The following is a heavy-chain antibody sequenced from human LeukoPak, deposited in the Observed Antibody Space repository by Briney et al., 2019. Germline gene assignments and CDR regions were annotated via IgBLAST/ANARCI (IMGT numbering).Heavy chain of an antibody. CDR2: INHSGST. J-gene: IGHJ4*02. Sequence: SETLSLTCAVYGGSFSGDYWSWIRQPPGKGLEWIGEINHSGSTNYNPSLKSRVTISVDTSKNQFSLKLSSVTAADTAVYYCARLKNGDYWGQGTLVTVSS. CDR3: ARLKNGDY. V-gene: IGHV4-34*01. CDR1: GGSFSGDY.